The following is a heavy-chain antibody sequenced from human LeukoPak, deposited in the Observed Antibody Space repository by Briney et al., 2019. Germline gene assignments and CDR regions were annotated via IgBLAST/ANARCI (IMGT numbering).Heavy chain of an antibody. CDR3: ARVRSAAAGPLDY. V-gene: IGHV3-7*01. D-gene: IGHD6-13*01. CDR1: GFTFSSYS. Sequence: GGSLRLSRAASGFTFSSYSMNWVRQAPGRGLEWVANINHDATEKYYVDSVKGRFTISRDNAKKSLYLQMNRLRADDTAVYHCARVRSAAAGPLDYWGQGTLVTVPS. J-gene: IGHJ4*02. CDR2: INHDATEK.